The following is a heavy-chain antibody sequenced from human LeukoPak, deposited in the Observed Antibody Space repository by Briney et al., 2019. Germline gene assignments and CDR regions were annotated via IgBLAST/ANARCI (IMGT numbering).Heavy chain of an antibody. CDR1: GFTFSDYY. V-gene: IGHV3-11*04. CDR3: AKAVAVVWFDP. D-gene: IGHD6-19*01. CDR2: ISSSGSTI. Sequence: GGSLRLSCAASGFTFSDYYMSWIRQAPGKGLEWVSYISSSGSTIYYADTVKGRFTISRDNAKNSLYLQMNSLRAEDTAVYYCAKAVAVVWFDPWGQGTLVTVSS. J-gene: IGHJ5*02.